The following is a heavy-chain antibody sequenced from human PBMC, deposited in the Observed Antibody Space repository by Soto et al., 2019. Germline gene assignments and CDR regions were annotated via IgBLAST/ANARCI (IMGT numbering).Heavy chain of an antibody. Sequence: QVQLQESGPGLVKPSETLSLTCTVSGGSVSSGSYYWSWIRQPPGKGLEWIGYIYYSGSTNYNPSLKSRVTISVDTPKIPFSLKLSSVTAADTAVYYCARAGAVWAFDIWGQGTMVTVSS. CDR3: ARAGAVWAFDI. CDR2: IYYSGST. CDR1: GGSVSSGSYY. D-gene: IGHD6-19*01. J-gene: IGHJ3*02. V-gene: IGHV4-61*01.